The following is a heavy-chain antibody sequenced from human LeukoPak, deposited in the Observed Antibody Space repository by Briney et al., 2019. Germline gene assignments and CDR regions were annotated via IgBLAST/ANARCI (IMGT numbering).Heavy chain of an antibody. D-gene: IGHD6-19*01. J-gene: IGHJ4*02. CDR3: ARGEVIAVAGTAISYYFDY. Sequence: PSETLSLTCTVSGGSISSGDYYWSWIRQPPGKGLEWIGYIYYSGSAYYNPSPKSRVTISVDTSKNQFSLKLSSVTAADTAVYYCARGEVIAVAGTAISYYFDYWGQGTLVTVSS. CDR2: IYYSGSA. CDR1: GGSISSGDYY. V-gene: IGHV4-30-4*08.